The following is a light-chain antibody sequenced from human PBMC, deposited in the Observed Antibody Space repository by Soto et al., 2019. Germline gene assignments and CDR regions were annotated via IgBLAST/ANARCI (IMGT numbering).Light chain of an antibody. CDR3: QQASSFPPT. CDR2: AAS. Sequence: DIQMTQSPSSVSASVGDRVTITCRASQDISSWLAWYQQKPGKAPKIMIYAASSLQGGVPSRFSGSGSGTEVTITISSLQPEDGATYDGQQASSFPPTFGQGTRLEIK. J-gene: IGKJ5*01. V-gene: IGKV1-12*01. CDR1: QDISSW.